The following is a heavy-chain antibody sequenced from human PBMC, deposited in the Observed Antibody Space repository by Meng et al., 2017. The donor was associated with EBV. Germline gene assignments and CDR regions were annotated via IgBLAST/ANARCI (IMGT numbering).Heavy chain of an antibody. Sequence: QVQLVQSAAEVKKPGSSVKVSCKTSGGPFRYYAISWVRQALGQGLEWLGGFLPRLGAPNYAQKFHGRVKITADESTSTHYMDLSSLRSEDTAIYYCAGESGRGYTPDYWGQGTLVTVSS. D-gene: IGHD3-10*01. CDR1: GGPFRYYA. V-gene: IGHV1-69*01. CDR3: AGESGRGYTPDY. CDR2: FLPRLGAP. J-gene: IGHJ4*02.